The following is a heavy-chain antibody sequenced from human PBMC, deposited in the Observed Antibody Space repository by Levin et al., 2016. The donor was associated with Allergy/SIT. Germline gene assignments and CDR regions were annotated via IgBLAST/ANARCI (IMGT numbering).Heavy chain of an antibody. CDR3: VKQHDYSNYLPYYYYGMDV. J-gene: IGHJ6*02. CDR2: ISSNGGST. V-gene: IGHV3-64D*06. D-gene: IGHD4-11*01. Sequence: WIRQPPGKGLEYVSAISSNGGSTYYADSVKGRFTISRDNSKNTLYLQMSSLRAEDTAVYYCVKQHDYSNYLPYYYYGMDVWGQGTTVTVSS.